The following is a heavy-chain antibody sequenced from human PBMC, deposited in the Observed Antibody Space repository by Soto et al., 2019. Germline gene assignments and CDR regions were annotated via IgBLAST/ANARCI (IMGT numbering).Heavy chain of an antibody. CDR1: GFTFSSYA. V-gene: IGHV3-30-3*01. CDR2: ISYDGSNK. D-gene: IGHD3-3*01. Sequence: QVQLVESGGGVVQPGRSLRLSCAASGFTFSSYAMHWVRQAPGKGLEWVAVISYDGSNKYYADSVKGRFTISRDNSKNTLYLQMNSLRAEDTAVYYSARDLLPYYDFWSGTDVWGQGTTVTVSS. CDR3: ARDLLPYYDFWSGTDV. J-gene: IGHJ6*02.